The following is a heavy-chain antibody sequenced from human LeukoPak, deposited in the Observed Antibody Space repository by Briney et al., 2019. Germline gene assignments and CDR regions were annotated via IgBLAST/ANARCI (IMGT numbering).Heavy chain of an antibody. D-gene: IGHD3-16*01. CDR3: ARGGSGATRDDTFDI. CDR2: IDQDGSEK. J-gene: IGHJ3*02. Sequence: GGSLRLSCAASGVIFNQYWMSWVRQAPGRGLEWVANIDQDGSEKHYVDSVKGRFTISRDNARNSLFLQMNSLRAEDTAVYYCARGGSGATRDDTFDIWGQGTMVTVSS. CDR1: GVIFNQYW. V-gene: IGHV3-7*01.